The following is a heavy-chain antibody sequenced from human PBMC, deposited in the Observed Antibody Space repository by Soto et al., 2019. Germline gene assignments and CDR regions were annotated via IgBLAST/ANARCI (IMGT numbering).Heavy chain of an antibody. CDR1: GFTFTSSA. CDR3: AVLPVTTDYYYYMDV. D-gene: IGHD4-17*01. Sequence: SVKVSCKASGFTFTSSAMQWVRQARGQRLEWIGWIVVGSGNTNYAQKFQERVTITRDMSTSTAYMELSSLRSEDTAVYYCAVLPVTTDYYYYMDVWGKGTTVTVSS. V-gene: IGHV1-58*02. CDR2: IVVGSGNT. J-gene: IGHJ6*03.